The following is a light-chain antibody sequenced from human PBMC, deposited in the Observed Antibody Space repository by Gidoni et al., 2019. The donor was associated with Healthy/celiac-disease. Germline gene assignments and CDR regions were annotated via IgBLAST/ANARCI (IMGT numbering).Light chain of an antibody. CDR3: QQYNSYSQT. Sequence: IQMTQSPSTLSASVGDRVTITCRASQSISSWLTWYQQKPGKAPKLLIYKASSLESGVPSRFSGSGSGTECTLTISSLQPDDFATYYCQQYNSYSQTFGQXTKVEIK. J-gene: IGKJ1*01. V-gene: IGKV1-5*03. CDR1: QSISSW. CDR2: KAS.